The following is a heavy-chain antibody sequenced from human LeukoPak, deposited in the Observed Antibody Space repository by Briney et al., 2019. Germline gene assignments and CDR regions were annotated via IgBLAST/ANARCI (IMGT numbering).Heavy chain of an antibody. Sequence: SETLSLTCIVSGASVITDDYYWGWVRQPPGKGLEWLGSTYRIPPLKSRVTISVDTSRNQFSLKLSSVTAADTAVYYCASRRGVRGVISLNWFDPWGQGTLVTVSS. D-gene: IGHD3-10*01. CDR1: GASVITDDYY. CDR3: ASRRGVRGVISLNWFDP. V-gene: IGHV4-39*07. CDR2: T. J-gene: IGHJ5*02.